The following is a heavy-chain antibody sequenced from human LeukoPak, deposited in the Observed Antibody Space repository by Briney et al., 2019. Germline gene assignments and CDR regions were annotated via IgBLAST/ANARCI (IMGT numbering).Heavy chain of an antibody. CDR3: ARDQYGGSSTTCYLAIGY. CDR2: INPNSGGT. D-gene: IGHD2-2*01. Sequence: ASVKVSCKASGYTFTGYYMHWVRQAPGQGLEWMGWINPNSGGTNYAQKFQGRVTMTRDTSISTAYMELSRLRSDDTAVYYCARDQYGGSSTTCYLAIGYWGQGTLVTVSS. CDR1: GYTFTGYY. J-gene: IGHJ4*02. V-gene: IGHV1-2*02.